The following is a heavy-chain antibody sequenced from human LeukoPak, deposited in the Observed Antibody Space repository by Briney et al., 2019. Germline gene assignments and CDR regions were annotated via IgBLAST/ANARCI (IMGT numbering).Heavy chain of an antibody. Sequence: SETLSLTCAVYGGSFSGYYWSWIRQPPGKGLEWIGEINHSGSTNYNPSLKSRVTISVDTSKNQFSLKLSSVTAADTAVYYCARGGIFGVVKKIKNYFDYWGQGTLVTVSS. D-gene: IGHD3-3*01. CDR3: ARGGIFGVVKKIKNYFDY. CDR1: GGSFSGYY. CDR2: INHSGST. J-gene: IGHJ4*02. V-gene: IGHV4-34*01.